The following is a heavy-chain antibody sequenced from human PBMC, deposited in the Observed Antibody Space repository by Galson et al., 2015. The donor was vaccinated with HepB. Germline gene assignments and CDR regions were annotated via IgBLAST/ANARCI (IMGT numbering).Heavy chain of an antibody. D-gene: IGHD3-10*01. J-gene: IGHJ6*02. CDR2: IIPIFGIA. CDR1: GGTFSSYA. V-gene: IGHV1-69*01. CDR3: ARGDSGSYYFSRNYYYYGMDV. Sequence: VKVSCKASGGTFSSYAISWVRQAPGQGLEWMGGIIPIFGIANYAQKFQGRVTITADESTSTAYMELSSLRSEDTAVYYCARGDSGSYYFSRNYYYYGMDVWGQGTTVTVSS.